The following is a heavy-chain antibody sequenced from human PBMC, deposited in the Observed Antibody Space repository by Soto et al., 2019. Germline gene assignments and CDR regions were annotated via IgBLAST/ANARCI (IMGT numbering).Heavy chain of an antibody. D-gene: IGHD4-17*01. V-gene: IGHV1-3*01. CDR3: ARVAVTTIDY. Sequence: ASVKVSCKASGYTFTSCVMHWVRQAPGQRLEWKGWINAGNGNTKYSQKFQDRVTITRDTSASTAYMELSSLRSEDTAVYYCARVAVTTIDYWGQGTLVTVSS. CDR1: GYTFTSCV. CDR2: INAGNGNT. J-gene: IGHJ4*02.